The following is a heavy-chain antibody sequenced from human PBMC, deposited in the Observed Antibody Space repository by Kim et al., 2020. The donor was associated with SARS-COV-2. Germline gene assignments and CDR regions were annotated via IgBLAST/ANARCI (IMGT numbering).Heavy chain of an antibody. Sequence: SVKVSCKASGGTFSSYAISWVRQAPGQGLEWMGRIIPILGIANYAQKFQGRVTITADKSTSTAYMELSSLRSEDTAVYYCARTTCGGGSCFPLDYWGQGTLVTVSS. J-gene: IGHJ4*02. CDR2: IIPILGIA. V-gene: IGHV1-69*04. CDR1: GGTFSSYA. CDR3: ARTTCGGGSCFPLDY. D-gene: IGHD2-15*01.